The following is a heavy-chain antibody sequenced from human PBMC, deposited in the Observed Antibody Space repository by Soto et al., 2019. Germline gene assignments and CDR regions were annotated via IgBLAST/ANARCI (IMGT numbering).Heavy chain of an antibody. V-gene: IGHV1-69*01. CDR2: IIPIFGTA. CDR1: GGTFSSYA. Sequence: QVQLVQSGAEVKKPGSSVKVSCKASGGTFSSYAISWVRQAPGQGLEWMGGIIPIFGTANYAQKFQGRVTITEDESTSTAYMELCSLRSEDTAVYYGAFSPRRITMVRGVVCWGQGTLVTVSS. D-gene: IGHD3-10*01. J-gene: IGHJ4*02. CDR3: AFSPRRITMVRGVVC.